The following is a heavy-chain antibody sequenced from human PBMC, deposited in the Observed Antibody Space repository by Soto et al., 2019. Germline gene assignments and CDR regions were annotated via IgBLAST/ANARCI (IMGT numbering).Heavy chain of an antibody. CDR3: VRDSGNYRTSN. V-gene: IGHV4-39*01. J-gene: IGHJ4*02. CDR1: GGSISSSANY. Sequence: QLQLQESGPRLVKPSETLSLTCTVSGGSISSSANYWGYIRQPPGKGLEWIASISYSGTPYYNPSLKSRVTMSIDTSKNQFSLELSSVTAADTAIYYCVRDSGNYRTSNWGQGILVTVSS. CDR2: ISYSGTP. D-gene: IGHD1-26*01.